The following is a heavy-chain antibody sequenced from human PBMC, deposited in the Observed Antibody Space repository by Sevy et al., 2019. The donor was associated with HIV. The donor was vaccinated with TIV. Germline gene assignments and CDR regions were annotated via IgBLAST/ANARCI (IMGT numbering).Heavy chain of an antibody. CDR2: ISGSSNYI. CDR3: ARGPPDGSYDYFDY. CDR1: GFTFITYN. D-gene: IGHD1-26*01. J-gene: IGHJ4*02. Sequence: GGSLRLSCAASGFTFITYNMNWVRQAPGKGLEWVSSISGSSNYIYYAESMKGRFIISRDNVKNTLYLQTNSLRVDDTAVYYCARGPPDGSYDYFDYWGQGTLVTVSS. V-gene: IGHV3-21*06.